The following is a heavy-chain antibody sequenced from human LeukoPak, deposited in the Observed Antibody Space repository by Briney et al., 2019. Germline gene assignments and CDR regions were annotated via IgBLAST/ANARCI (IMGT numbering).Heavy chain of an antibody. Sequence: PSETLSLTCSVSGGSINDYYWNWIRQPAGKGLEWIGRLYSSGGTYYNPSLKSPVGISVDKSKNQFSLKLSSVTAADTAVYYCARGSFGHFDRWGQGTLVTVSS. J-gene: IGHJ4*02. CDR3: ARGSFGHFDR. V-gene: IGHV4-4*07. CDR2: LYSSGGT. CDR1: GGSINDYY. D-gene: IGHD5-18*01.